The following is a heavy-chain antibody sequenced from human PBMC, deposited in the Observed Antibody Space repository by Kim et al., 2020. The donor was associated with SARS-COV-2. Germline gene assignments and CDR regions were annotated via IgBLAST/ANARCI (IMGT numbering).Heavy chain of an antibody. Sequence: KTGYAQKFQGKVTMTRNTSISTPYMELSSLRSEDTAVYYCARGIAAAADPWGQGTLVTVSS. CDR3: ARGIAAAADP. CDR2: KT. D-gene: IGHD6-13*01. V-gene: IGHV1-8*01. J-gene: IGHJ5*02.